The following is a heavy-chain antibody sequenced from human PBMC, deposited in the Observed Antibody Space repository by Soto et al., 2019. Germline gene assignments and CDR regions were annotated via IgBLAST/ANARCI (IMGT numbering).Heavy chain of an antibody. CDR3: AADGGSY. CDR2: IYYSGSI. Sequence: QVQLQESGPGLVKPSETLSLTCTVSGASVSSDNYYWSWIRQPPGKGLEWIAYIYYSGSIKYNPSLKMPITISLDTSKNQFSLRLNSVTAADTAVYYCAADGGSYWGQGTLVTVSS. D-gene: IGHD1-26*01. CDR1: GASVSSDNYY. J-gene: IGHJ4*02. V-gene: IGHV4-61*01.